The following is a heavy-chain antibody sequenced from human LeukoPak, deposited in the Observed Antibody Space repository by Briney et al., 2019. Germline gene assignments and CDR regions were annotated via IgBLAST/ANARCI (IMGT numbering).Heavy chain of an antibody. CDR3: AREGLHSSLDY. CDR1: GYTFTAYY. CDR2: INPNSGGT. V-gene: IGHV1-2*02. J-gene: IGHJ4*02. D-gene: IGHD6-19*01. Sequence: ASVKVSCKASGYTFTAYYMHWVRQAPGQGLEWMGRINPNSGGTNYAQKFQGRVTMTRDASITTAYMGLSRLRSDDTAVYFCAREGLHSSLDYWGQGTLVTVSS.